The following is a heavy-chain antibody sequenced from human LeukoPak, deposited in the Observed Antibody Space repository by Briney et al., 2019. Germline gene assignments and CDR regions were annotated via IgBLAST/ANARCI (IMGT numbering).Heavy chain of an antibody. J-gene: IGHJ4*02. CDR3: AKDSSGYFDWLDY. V-gene: IGHV3-33*06. CDR1: GFTFNNYG. Sequence: GRSLRLSCAASGFTFNNYGMHWVRQAPGMGLEWVALLWYDGTNENYADSVKGRFTISRDNSKNTLYLQMNSLRAEDTAVYYCAKDSSGYFDWLDYWGQGTLVTVSS. CDR2: LWYDGTNE. D-gene: IGHD3-9*01.